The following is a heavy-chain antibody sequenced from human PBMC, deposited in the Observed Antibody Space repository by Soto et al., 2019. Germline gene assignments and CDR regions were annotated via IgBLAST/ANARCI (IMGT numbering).Heavy chain of an antibody. Sequence: QVQLVQSGAEVKKPGASVKVSCKASGITFSTYAIHWVCQAPGQSLEWMGWINTGNGNTRYSQNFQGRVTLTRDTSASTAYMDLSSLRSEDTSIYYCARAISGYVTWGQGTLVTVSS. CDR3: ARAISGYVT. CDR2: INTGNGNT. D-gene: IGHD5-12*01. J-gene: IGHJ5*02. CDR1: GITFSTYA. V-gene: IGHV1-3*04.